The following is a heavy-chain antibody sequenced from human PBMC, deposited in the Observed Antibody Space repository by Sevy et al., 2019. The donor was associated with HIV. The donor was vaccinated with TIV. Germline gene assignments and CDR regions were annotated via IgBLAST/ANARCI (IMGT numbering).Heavy chain of an antibody. J-gene: IGHJ6*02. Sequence: GGSLRLSCAASGFTFSSYAMSWVRQAPGKGLEWVSAISGSGGSTYYADSVKGRFTISRDNSKNPLYLQMNSLRAEDTAVYYCARRIVVVPAAISSLYYYGMDVWGQGTTVTVSS. CDR2: ISGSGGST. V-gene: IGHV3-23*01. CDR1: GFTFSSYA. D-gene: IGHD2-2*01. CDR3: ARRIVVVPAAISSLYYYGMDV.